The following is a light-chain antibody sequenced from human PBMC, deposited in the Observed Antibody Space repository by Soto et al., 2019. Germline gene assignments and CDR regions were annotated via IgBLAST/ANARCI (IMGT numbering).Light chain of an antibody. V-gene: IGLV2-14*01. J-gene: IGLJ2*01. CDR1: SGDIGDYKY. CDR2: DVS. CDR3: SSYTSTNFVI. Sequence: QSALTQPASVSGSPGQSITISCTGSSGDIGDYKYVSWYKQHPGEAPKLMIYDVSNRPSGVSNRFSGSKSGNTASLTISGLQAEDEADYYCSSYTSTNFVIFGGGTKLTVL.